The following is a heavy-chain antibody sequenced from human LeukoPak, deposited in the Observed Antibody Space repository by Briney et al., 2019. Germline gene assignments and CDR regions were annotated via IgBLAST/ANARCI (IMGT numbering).Heavy chain of an antibody. J-gene: IGHJ4*02. CDR3: TTLWDNGALVMVDY. D-gene: IGHD2-8*01. Sequence: PGGSLRLSCTASGFSFGDYPMSWFRQAPGKGLEWVGFIRSKAYSGTTEYAASVKGRFTISRDNAKNSLYLQMTSLRAEDTAVYYCTTLWDNGALVMVDYWGQGALVTVSS. CDR2: IRSKAYSGTT. V-gene: IGHV3-49*03. CDR1: GFSFGDYP.